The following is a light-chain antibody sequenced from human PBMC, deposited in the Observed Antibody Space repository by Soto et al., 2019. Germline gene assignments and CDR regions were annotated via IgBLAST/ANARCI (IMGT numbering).Light chain of an antibody. CDR3: SSYTSSSTWV. CDR2: EVS. CDR1: SSDVGGYNY. Sequence: QSALTQPRSVSGSPGQSVTISCTGTSSDVGGYNYVSWYQQHPGKAPKLMIYEVSNRPSGVSNRFSCSRSGNTASLTISGLQADDEADYYCSSYTSSSTWVFGGGTKVTVL. J-gene: IGLJ3*02. V-gene: IGLV2-14*01.